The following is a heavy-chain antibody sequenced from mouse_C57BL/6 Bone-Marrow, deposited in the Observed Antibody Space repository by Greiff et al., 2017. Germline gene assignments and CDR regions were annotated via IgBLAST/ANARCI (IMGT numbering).Heavy chain of an antibody. CDR1: GYTFTSYW. Sequence: QVQLQQPGAELVKPGASVKMSCKASGYTFTSYWITWVKQRPGQGLEWIGDIYPGSGSTNYNEKFKSKATLTVDTSSSTAYMQLSSLTSEDSAVYYCARTTEYYYYARDYWGKGTSVTVSS. J-gene: IGHJ4*01. CDR2: IYPGSGST. D-gene: IGHD1-1*01. CDR3: ARTTEYYYYARDY. V-gene: IGHV1-55*01.